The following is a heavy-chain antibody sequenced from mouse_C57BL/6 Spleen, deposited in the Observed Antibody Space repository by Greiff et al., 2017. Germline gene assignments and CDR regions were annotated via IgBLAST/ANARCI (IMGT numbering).Heavy chain of an antibody. CDR2: IYPRDGST. CDR3: ARWGWPGYYFDY. V-gene: IGHV1-78*01. D-gene: IGHD3-3*01. CDR1: GYTFTDHT. J-gene: IGHJ2*01. Sequence: VKVVESDAELVKPGASVKISCKVSGYTFTDHTIHWMKQRPEQGLEWIGYIYPRDGSTKYNEKFKGKATLTADKSSSTAYMQLNSLTSEDSAVYFCARWGWPGYYFDYWGQGTTLTVSS.